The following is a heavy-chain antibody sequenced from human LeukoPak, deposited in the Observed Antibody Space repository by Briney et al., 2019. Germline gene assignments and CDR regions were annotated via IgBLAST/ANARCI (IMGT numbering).Heavy chain of an antibody. CDR1: GFTFSSYA. V-gene: IGHV3-30-3*01. CDR3: ARYGELGAFDI. J-gene: IGHJ3*02. D-gene: IGHD1-7*01. CDR2: ISYDGSNK. Sequence: GGSLRLSCAASGFTFSSYAMHWVRQAPGKGLEWEAVISYDGSNKYYADSVKGRFTISRDNSKNTLYLQMNSLRAEDTAVYYCARYGELGAFDIWGQGTMVTVSS.